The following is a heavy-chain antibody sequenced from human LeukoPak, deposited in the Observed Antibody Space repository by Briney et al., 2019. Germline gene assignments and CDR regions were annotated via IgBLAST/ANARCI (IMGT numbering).Heavy chain of an antibody. V-gene: IGHV3-23*01. CDR3: ARDLAWGAFDY. D-gene: IGHD7-27*01. J-gene: IGHJ4*02. Sequence: GGTLRLSCVASGFSFSYHGMNWVRLAPGKGLEWVSGVSPPGGGTYYADSVKGRFTISRDDSRNTLSLQMNSLRVEDTPVYYCARDLAWGAFDYWGQGILVAVSS. CDR2: VSPPGGGT. CDR1: GFSFSYHG.